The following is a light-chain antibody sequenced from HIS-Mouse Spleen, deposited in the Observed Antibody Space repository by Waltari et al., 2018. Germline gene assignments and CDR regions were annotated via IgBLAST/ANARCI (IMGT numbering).Light chain of an antibody. J-gene: IGLJ2*01. V-gene: IGLV3-10*01. CDR2: EDK. Sequence: SYELTQPPSVSVSPGQTARITCSGDALPKKYAYWYQQKSGQAPVLVIYEDKKRTSGIPERFSGSSSGKMATLTISGAQVEDEADYYCYSTDSSGNHRVFGGGTKLTVL. CDR1: ALPKKY. CDR3: YSTDSSGNHRV.